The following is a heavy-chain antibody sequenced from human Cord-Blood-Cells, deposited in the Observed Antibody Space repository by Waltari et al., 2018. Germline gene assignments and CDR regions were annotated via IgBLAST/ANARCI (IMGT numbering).Heavy chain of an antibody. J-gene: IGHJ4*02. CDR3: ARDRDYYDSSGYYYFDY. Sequence: QVQLVQSGAEVKKPGSSVKVSCKASGGTFSSYAISWVRQAPGKGLEWMGGIIPIFGTANYAQKFQGRVTITADESTSTAYMELSSLRSEDTAVYYCARDRDYYDSSGYYYFDYWGQGTLVTVSS. CDR2: IIPIFGTA. D-gene: IGHD3-22*01. V-gene: IGHV1-69*12. CDR1: GGTFSSYA.